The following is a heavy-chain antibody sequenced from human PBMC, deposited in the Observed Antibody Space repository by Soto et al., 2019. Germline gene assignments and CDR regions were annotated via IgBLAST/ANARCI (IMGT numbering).Heavy chain of an antibody. CDR1: GGSISSYY. V-gene: IGHV4-59*01. Sequence: SETLSLTCTVSGGSISSYYWSWIRQPPGKGLEWIGYIYYSGSTNYNPSLKSRVTISVDTSKNQFSLKLSSVTAADTAVYYCARGRRYYDILTGYSYYFDYWGQGTLVTSPQ. J-gene: IGHJ4*02. D-gene: IGHD3-9*01. CDR3: ARGRRYYDILTGYSYYFDY. CDR2: IYYSGST.